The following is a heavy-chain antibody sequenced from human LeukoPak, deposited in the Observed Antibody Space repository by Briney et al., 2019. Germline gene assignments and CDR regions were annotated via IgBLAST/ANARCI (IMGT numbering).Heavy chain of an antibody. J-gene: IGHJ4*02. CDR2: INNDVKET. CDR3: ARLVVRSSDY. D-gene: IGHD2-21*01. V-gene: IGHV3-7*02. Sequence: VGCLRLSPEVSGFAFGIYCMGCFRHAPRKGLESVATINNDVKETNNVDSVKGRFSIYRDNGKNSMFLQMSRLRAEDTAIYYCARLVVRSSDYWGQDTLVSVSS. CDR1: GFAFGIYC.